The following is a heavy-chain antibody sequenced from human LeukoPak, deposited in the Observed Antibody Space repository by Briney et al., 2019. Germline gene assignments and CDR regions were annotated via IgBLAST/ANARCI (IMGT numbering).Heavy chain of an antibody. CDR3: ARDLGITFGGVIALYYFDY. CDR1: GFTFSNYA. V-gene: IGHV3-30*04. Sequence: GGALRLSCAASGFTFSNYARDWVRQAPAKGLGWVAVISYDESNKYYADSVKGVFTNSRDNSENTLYLQMNSLRAEDTGVYYCARDLGITFGGVIALYYFDYWGQGTLVTVFS. D-gene: IGHD3-16*02. J-gene: IGHJ4*02. CDR2: ISYDESNK.